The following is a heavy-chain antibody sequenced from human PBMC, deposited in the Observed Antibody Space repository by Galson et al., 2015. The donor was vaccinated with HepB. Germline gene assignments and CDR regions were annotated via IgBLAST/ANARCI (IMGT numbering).Heavy chain of an antibody. D-gene: IGHD6-13*01. Sequence: SVKVSCKASGGTFSSYAISWVRQAPGQGLEWMGGIIPIFGTANYAQKFQGGVTITADESTSTAYMELSSLRSEDTAVYYCARRNSSPLYYGMDVWGQGTTVTVSS. J-gene: IGHJ6*02. CDR2: IIPIFGTA. CDR3: ARRNSSPLYYGMDV. CDR1: GGTFSSYA. V-gene: IGHV1-69*13.